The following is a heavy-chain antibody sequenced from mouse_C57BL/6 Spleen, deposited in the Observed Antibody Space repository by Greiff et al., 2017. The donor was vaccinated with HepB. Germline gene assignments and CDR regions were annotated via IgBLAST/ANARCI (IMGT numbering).Heavy chain of an antibody. Sequence: VQLQQSGPELVKPGASVKISCKASGYAFSSSWMNWVKQRPGKGLEWIGRIYPGDGDTNYNGKFKGKATLTADKSSSTAYMQLSSLTSEDSAVYFCARATVGSYYFDYWGQGTTLTVSS. V-gene: IGHV1-82*01. D-gene: IGHD1-1*01. CDR2: IYPGDGDT. CDR3: ARATVGSYYFDY. J-gene: IGHJ2*01. CDR1: GYAFSSSW.